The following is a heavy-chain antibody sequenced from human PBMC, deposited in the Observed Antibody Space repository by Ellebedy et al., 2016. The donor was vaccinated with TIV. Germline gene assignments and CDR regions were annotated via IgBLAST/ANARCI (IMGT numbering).Heavy chain of an antibody. D-gene: IGHD1-26*01. CDR3: ARRSSGSARFDF. V-gene: IGHV4-4*02. CDR1: GDSIRSSNW. Sequence: MPSETLSLTCAVSGDSIRSSNWWSWVRQPPGKGLEWIGEIFHSGSTNYNPSLKSRVTISLDKSKNHFSLKLSSVTAADTAVYYCARRSSGSARFDFWGQGTLATVSS. J-gene: IGHJ4*02. CDR2: IFHSGST.